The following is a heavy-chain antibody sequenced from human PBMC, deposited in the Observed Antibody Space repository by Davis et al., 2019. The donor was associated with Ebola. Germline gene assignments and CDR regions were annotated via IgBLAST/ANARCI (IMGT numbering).Heavy chain of an antibody. J-gene: IGHJ6*02. V-gene: IGHV1-24*01. D-gene: IGHD3-10*01. CDR3: ARTGELTYYYGSGPMDV. CDR2: FDPEDGET. CDR1: GYTLTELS. Sequence: ASVKVSCKVSGYTLTELSMHWVRQAPGKGLEWMGGFDPEDGETIYAQKFQGRVTMTEDTSTDTAYMELSSLRSDDTAVYYCARTGELTYYYGSGPMDVWGQGTTVTVSS.